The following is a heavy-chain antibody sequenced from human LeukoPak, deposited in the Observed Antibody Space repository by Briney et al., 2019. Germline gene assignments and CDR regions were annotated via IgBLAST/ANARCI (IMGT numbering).Heavy chain of an antibody. CDR2: ISGSGGST. CDR3: AKQQLALLGY. J-gene: IGHJ4*02. D-gene: IGHD6-13*01. Sequence: GGSLRLSCAASGFTFSSYAMSWVRQAPAKGLEWVSAISGSGGSTYYADSVKGRFPISRDNSKNPLYLQMNSLRAEDTAVYYCAKQQLALLGYWGQGTLVTVSS. CDR1: GFTFSSYA. V-gene: IGHV3-23*01.